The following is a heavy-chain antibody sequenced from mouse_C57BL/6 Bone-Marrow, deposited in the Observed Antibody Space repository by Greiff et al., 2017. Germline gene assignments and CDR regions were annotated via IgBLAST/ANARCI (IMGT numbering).Heavy chain of an antibody. Sequence: VQLQQFGPELVKPGASVKISCKASGYAFSSSWMNWVKQRPGKGLEWIGRIYPGDGDTNYNGKFKGKATLTADKSSSTAYMQLSSLTSEDSAVYFCARERIYYWGQGTSVTVSS. CDR1: GYAFSSSW. J-gene: IGHJ4*01. CDR3: ARERIYY. V-gene: IGHV1-82*01. CDR2: IYPGDGDT.